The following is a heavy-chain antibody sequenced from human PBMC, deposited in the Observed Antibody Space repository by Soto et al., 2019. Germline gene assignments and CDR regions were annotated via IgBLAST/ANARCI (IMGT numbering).Heavy chain of an antibody. Sequence: PSETLSLTCTVSGGSISSYYWNWIRQPPGKGLEWIGYIYYSGSTNYNPSLKSRVTIPVDTSNHQFSLKLSSVTAADTAVYYCARGPTVVSYYYGMDVWGQGTTVTVSS. V-gene: IGHV4-59*01. D-gene: IGHD2-21*01. CDR2: IYYSGST. J-gene: IGHJ6*02. CDR1: GGSISSYY. CDR3: ARGPTVVSYYYGMDV.